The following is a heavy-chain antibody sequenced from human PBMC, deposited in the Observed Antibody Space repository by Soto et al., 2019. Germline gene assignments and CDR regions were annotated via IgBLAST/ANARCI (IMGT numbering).Heavy chain of an antibody. CDR3: AARGSLFSSSWTDDY. V-gene: IGHV4-34*01. Sequence: XETLCLPCAVAGWSFSGSSWSWIRRPPGKGLEWIGEIRHSGSTIYNPSLKSRVTISVDTSNNQVSLKLSCVTAADTAVYYCAARGSLFSSSWTDDYWGQGMLVTVSS. CDR1: GWSFSGSS. J-gene: IGHJ4*02. CDR2: IRHSGST. D-gene: IGHD6-13*01.